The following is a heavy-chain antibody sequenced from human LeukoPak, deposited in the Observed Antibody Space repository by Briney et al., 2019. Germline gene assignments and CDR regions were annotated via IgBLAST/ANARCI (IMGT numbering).Heavy chain of an antibody. J-gene: IGHJ4*02. CDR2: VDPEDGEA. CDR3: SVSMSSIDY. D-gene: IGHD2/OR15-2a*01. Sequence: ASVKVSCKASAYIFNDYYIHGVQQAPGKGCEWMGRVDPEDGEAIYAEKFQGRVTLTADTSTDTSYMELSSLRAEDTAVYYCSVSMSSIDYWGQGTLVTVSS. V-gene: IGHV1-69-2*01. CDR1: AYIFNDYY.